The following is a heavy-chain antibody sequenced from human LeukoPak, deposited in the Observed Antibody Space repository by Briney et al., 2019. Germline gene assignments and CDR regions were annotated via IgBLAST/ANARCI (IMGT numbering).Heavy chain of an antibody. D-gene: IGHD5-24*01. CDR1: GVTFSSYA. V-gene: IGHV1-69*04. J-gene: IGHJ6*02. Sequence: GASVKVSCKASGVTFSSYAISWVRQAPGQGLEWMGRIIPILGIANYAQKFQGRVTITADKSTSTAYMELSSLRSEDTAVYYCARDPRDGYNYGVYYYYGMDVWGQGTTVTVSS. CDR2: IIPILGIA. CDR3: ARDPRDGYNYGVYYYYGMDV.